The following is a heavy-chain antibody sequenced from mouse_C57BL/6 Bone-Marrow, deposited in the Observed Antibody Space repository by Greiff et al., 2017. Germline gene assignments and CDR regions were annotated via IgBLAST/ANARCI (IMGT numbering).Heavy chain of an antibody. CDR1: GYTFTDYY. V-gene: IGHV1-26*01. Sequence: VQLQQSGPELVKPGASVKISCKASGYTFTDYYMNWVKQSHGKSLEWIGDINPNNGGTSYNQKFKGKATLTVDKSSSTAYMELRSLTSEDSAVYYCARRSFDYWGQGTTLTVSS. CDR3: ARRSFDY. J-gene: IGHJ2*01. CDR2: INPNNGGT.